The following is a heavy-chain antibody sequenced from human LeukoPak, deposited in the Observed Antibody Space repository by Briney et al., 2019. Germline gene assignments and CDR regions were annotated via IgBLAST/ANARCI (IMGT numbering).Heavy chain of an antibody. CDR1: GGTFSSYA. V-gene: IGHV1-69*05. D-gene: IGHD6-13*01. J-gene: IGHJ5*02. Sequence: SVKVSCKASGGTFSSYAISWVRQAPGQGLEWMGGIIPIFGTANYAQKFQGRVTITTDESTSTAYMELSSLTSEDTAVYYCAREEPGIAAAGSKGGSWFDPWGQGTLVTVSS. CDR2: IIPIFGTA. CDR3: AREEPGIAAAGSKGGSWFDP.